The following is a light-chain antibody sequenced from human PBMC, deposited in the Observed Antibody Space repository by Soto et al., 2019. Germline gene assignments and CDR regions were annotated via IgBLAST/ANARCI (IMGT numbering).Light chain of an antibody. Sequence: DIQMTQSPSSLSAAVGDRVTITCRASQDINKYLNWYRQTTGKAPNLLILATSTLHSGVPSRFSGSSSGTDFSLTISSLQPEDFATYYCQQSYSSPYPFGQGTKLEF. V-gene: IGKV1-39*01. CDR1: QDINKY. CDR3: QQSYSSPYP. CDR2: ATS. J-gene: IGKJ2*01.